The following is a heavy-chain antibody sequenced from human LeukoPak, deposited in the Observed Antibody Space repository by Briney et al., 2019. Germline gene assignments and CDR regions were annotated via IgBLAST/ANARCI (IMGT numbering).Heavy chain of an antibody. J-gene: IGHJ4*02. Sequence: QTGGSLRLSCAASGFTFSSYGMHWVRQAPGKGLEWVAFIRYDGSNKYYADSVKGRFTISRDNSKNTLYLQMNSLRAEDTAVYYCAKDPYYYDSSGIPEVSWPTIYYFDYWGQGTLVTVSS. V-gene: IGHV3-30*02. D-gene: IGHD3-22*01. CDR1: GFTFSSYG. CDR3: AKDPYYYDSSGIPEVSWPTIYYFDY. CDR2: IRYDGSNK.